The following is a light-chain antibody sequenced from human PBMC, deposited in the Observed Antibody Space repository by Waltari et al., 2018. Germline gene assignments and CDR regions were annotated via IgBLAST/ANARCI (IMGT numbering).Light chain of an antibody. CDR3: SSYTADTTRV. J-gene: IGLJ3*02. CDR1: SSDVGRSKY. CDR2: DVN. V-gene: IGLV2-14*03. Sequence: QSPLTQPASVSGSPGPSITISCSGPSSDVGRSKYVSWFQQLPGKAPKLMIYDVNNRPSGVSTRFSGSKSGNTASLTISGLQAEDEADYYCSSYTADTTRVFGGGTKLTVL.